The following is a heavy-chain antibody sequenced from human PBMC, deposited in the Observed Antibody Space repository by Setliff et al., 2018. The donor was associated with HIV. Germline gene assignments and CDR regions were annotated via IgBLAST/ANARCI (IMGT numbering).Heavy chain of an antibody. D-gene: IGHD3-22*01. CDR1: GFTFSSYW. CDR3: AREDYYDSTQTDY. Sequence: PGGSLRLSCVASGFTFSSYWMHWVRQAPGRGLMWISRLNTDGSSIDYADSVKGRFTISRDNYKNTLYLQMNSLRDEDTAVYYCAREDYYDSTQTDYWGQGALVTVSS. CDR2: LNTDGSSI. J-gene: IGHJ4*02. V-gene: IGHV3-74*01.